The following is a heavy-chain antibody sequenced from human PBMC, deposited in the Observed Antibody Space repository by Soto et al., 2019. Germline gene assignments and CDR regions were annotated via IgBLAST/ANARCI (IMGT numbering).Heavy chain of an antibody. CDR2: LTGGGGST. J-gene: IGHJ4*02. D-gene: IGHD2-15*01. Sequence: GGSLRLSCTASGFTFSIYAMGWVRQAPGKGLEWVSALTGGGGSTYYADSVKGRFTISRDNSKNTLYLQMNSLRAEDTAVYYCAKDRKDMEPRYYFDYWGQGTLVTVSS. V-gene: IGHV3-23*01. CDR3: AKDRKDMEPRYYFDY. CDR1: GFTFSIYA.